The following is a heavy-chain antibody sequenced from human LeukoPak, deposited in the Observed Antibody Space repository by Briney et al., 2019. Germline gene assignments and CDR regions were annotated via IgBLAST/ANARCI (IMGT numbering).Heavy chain of an antibody. Sequence: GGSLRLSCAASGFTFSSYNMNWVRQAPGKGPEWVSYISSSSNTIYYADSVKGRFTISRDNSKNTLYLQMNSLRAEDTAVYYCANILYNWNDLFYWGQGALVTVSS. CDR1: GFTFSSYN. D-gene: IGHD1-1*01. CDR2: ISSSSNTI. CDR3: ANILYNWNDLFY. V-gene: IGHV3-48*01. J-gene: IGHJ4*02.